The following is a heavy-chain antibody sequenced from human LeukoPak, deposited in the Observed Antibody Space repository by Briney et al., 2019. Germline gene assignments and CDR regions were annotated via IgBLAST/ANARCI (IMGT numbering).Heavy chain of an antibody. J-gene: IGHJ4*02. CDR3: AREGGSSGSCGYFDY. CDR2: IKQDGSEK. V-gene: IGHV3-7*01. D-gene: IGHD6-19*01. CDR1: GFTFSNYW. Sequence: GGSLRLSCAVSGFTFSNYWMSWVRQAPGKGLEWVGNIKQDGSEKYYVDSVKGRFTISRDNAKNSLYLQMNSLKAEDTAVYYCAREGGSSGSCGYFDYWGQGTLVAVSS.